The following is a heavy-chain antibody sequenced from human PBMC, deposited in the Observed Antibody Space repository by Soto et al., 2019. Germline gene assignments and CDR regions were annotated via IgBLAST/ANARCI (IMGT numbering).Heavy chain of an antibody. CDR3: ARDYRYDILTGRDAFDI. D-gene: IGHD3-9*01. V-gene: IGHV4-59*01. Sequence: NPSETLSLTCTVSGGSISSYYWSWIRQPPGKGLEWIGYIYYSGSTNYNPSLKSRVTISVDTSKNQFSLKLSSVTAADTAVYYCARDYRYDILTGRDAFDIWGQGTMVTVSS. J-gene: IGHJ3*02. CDR1: GGSISSYY. CDR2: IYYSGST.